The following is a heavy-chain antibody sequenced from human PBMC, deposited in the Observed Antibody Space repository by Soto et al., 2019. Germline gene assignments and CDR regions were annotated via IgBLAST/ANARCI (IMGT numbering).Heavy chain of an antibody. Sequence: EVQLVESGGGLVQPGGSLRLSCAASGFTLSSYWMSWVRKAPGKGLEWVANIKQDGSEKYYVDSVKGRFTISRDNTKNSLYRQMNSLRAEDTAGYYCARVAVAGGGVDYWGQGTLVTVSS. D-gene: IGHD6-13*01. CDR3: ARVAVAGGGVDY. CDR1: GFTLSSYW. V-gene: IGHV3-7*01. CDR2: IKQDGSEK. J-gene: IGHJ4*02.